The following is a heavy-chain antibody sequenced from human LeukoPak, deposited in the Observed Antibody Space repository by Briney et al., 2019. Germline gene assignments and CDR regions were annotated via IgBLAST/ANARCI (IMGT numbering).Heavy chain of an antibody. CDR2: ISGSGGST. D-gene: IGHD3-10*01. CDR1: GFTFSSYA. J-gene: IGHJ4*02. Sequence: GGSLRPSCAASGFTFSSYAMSWVRQAPGKGLEWVSAISGSGGSTYYADSVKGRFTISRDNSKNTLYLQMNSLRAEDTAVYYCAKRHYGSGSRADYWGQGTLVTVSS. V-gene: IGHV3-23*01. CDR3: AKRHYGSGSRADY.